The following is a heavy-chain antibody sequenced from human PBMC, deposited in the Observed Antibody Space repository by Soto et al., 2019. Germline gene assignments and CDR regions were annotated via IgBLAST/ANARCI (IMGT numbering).Heavy chain of an antibody. CDR3: ARIASPGDYYYGMDV. CDR2: ISSSSSTI. V-gene: IGHV3-48*02. CDR1: GFTFSSYS. D-gene: IGHD2-2*01. J-gene: IGHJ6*02. Sequence: PGGSLRLSCAASGFTFSSYSMNWVRQAPGKGLEWVSYISSSSSTIYYADSVKGRFTISRDNAKNSLYLQMNSLRDEDTAVYYCARIASPGDYYYGMDVWGQGTTVTVSS.